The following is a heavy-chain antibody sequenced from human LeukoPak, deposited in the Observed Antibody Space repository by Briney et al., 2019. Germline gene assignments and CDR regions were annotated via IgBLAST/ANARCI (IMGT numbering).Heavy chain of an antibody. J-gene: IGHJ5*02. V-gene: IGHV1-2*02. CDR2: INSNSGGT. Sequence: ASVKVSCKASGYTFTGYYMHWVRQAPGQGLEWMGWINSNSGGTNYAQKFQGRVTMTRDTSISTAYMELSRLRSDDTAVYYCARPEYGDPSSWFDPWGQGTLVTVSS. CDR1: GYTFTGYY. D-gene: IGHD4-17*01. CDR3: ARPEYGDPSSWFDP.